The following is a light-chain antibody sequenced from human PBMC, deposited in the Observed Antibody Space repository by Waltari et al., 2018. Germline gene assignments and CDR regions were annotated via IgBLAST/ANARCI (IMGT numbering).Light chain of an antibody. CDR1: QSISNY. J-gene: IGKJ2*01. CDR3: QQSYSNMYT. CDR2: GAS. Sequence: DIHMTQSPISLSASVGDRFTITCRTNQSISNYLNWYQQKRGSSPKLLIYGASTLQGGVPSRFTGSGSGKDFTLTISSLQTEDFATYFCQQSYSNMYTFGQGTK. V-gene: IGKV1-39*01.